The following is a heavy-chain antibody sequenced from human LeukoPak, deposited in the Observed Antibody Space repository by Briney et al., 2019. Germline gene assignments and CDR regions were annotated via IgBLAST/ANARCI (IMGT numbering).Heavy chain of an antibody. CDR3: ARDGRSYDILTGYSGGLHY. CDR2: IYYSGST. Sequence: SETLSLTCTVSGGSISSGGYYWSWIRQPPGKGLEWIGYIYYSGSTYYNPSLKSRVTISVDTSKNQFSLKLTSMTAADTAVYYCARDGRSYDILTGYSGGLHYWGQGTLVTVSS. J-gene: IGHJ4*02. V-gene: IGHV4-30-4*01. D-gene: IGHD3-9*01. CDR1: GGSISSGGYY.